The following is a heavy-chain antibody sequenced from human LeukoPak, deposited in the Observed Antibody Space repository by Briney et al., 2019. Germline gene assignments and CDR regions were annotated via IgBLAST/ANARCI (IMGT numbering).Heavy chain of an antibody. CDR2: INPSGGST. CDR3: ARGGSYYMSGGWFDP. CDR1: GYTLTELS. D-gene: IGHD1-26*01. J-gene: IGHJ5*02. V-gene: IGHV1-46*01. Sequence: ASVKVSCKVSGYTLTELSMHWVRQAPGQGLEWMGIINPSGGSTSYAQKFQGRVTMTRDTSTSTVYMELSSLRSEDTAVYYCARGGSYYMSGGWFDPWGQGTLVTVSS.